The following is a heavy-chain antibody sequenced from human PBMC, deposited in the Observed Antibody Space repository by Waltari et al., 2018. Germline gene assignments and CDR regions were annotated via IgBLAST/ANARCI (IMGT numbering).Heavy chain of an antibody. D-gene: IGHD2-15*01. V-gene: IGHV4-38-2*01. Sequence: QVQLQESGPGLVKPSETLSLTCAVSGYSISSGYYWGWIRQPPGKGLEWIGSIYHSGSTYYNPSLKSRVTISVDTSKSQFSLKLSSVTAADTVLYYCARSYGGKVDYWGQGTLVTVSS. CDR3: ARSYGGKVDY. CDR2: IYHSGST. CDR1: GYSISSGYY. J-gene: IGHJ4*02.